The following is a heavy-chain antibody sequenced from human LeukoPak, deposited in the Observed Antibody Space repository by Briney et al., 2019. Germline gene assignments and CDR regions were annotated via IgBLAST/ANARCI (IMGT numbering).Heavy chain of an antibody. D-gene: IGHD3-10*01. Sequence: ASVKVSCKASGYTFTGYYVHWVRQAPGQGLEWMGWINPNSGDTYFAQHFKGRVTMTTDTSISTTYMEMNSLRSDDTAVFYCARQGSGSYKLDYWGQGALVTVSS. CDR3: ARQGSGSYKLDY. CDR1: GYTFTGYY. J-gene: IGHJ4*02. CDR2: INPNSGDT. V-gene: IGHV1-2*02.